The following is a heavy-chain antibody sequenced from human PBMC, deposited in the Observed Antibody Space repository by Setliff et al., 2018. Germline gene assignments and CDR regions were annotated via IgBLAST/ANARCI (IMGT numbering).Heavy chain of an antibody. CDR1: GFTFSSYG. J-gene: IGHJ1*01. Sequence: PGESLKISCAASGFTFSSYGMHWVRQAPGKGLEWVAFIRYNGNNKYYIDSVKGRFTISRENSKNTLYLEMSSLRDEDTAVYYCVRDYSMAISVGYLQHWGQGTQVTVSS. CDR3: VRDYSMAISVGYLQH. D-gene: IGHD3-10*01. CDR2: IRYNGNNK. V-gene: IGHV3-30*02.